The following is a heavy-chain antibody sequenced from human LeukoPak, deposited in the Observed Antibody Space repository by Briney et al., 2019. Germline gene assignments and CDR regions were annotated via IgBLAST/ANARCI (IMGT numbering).Heavy chain of an antibody. CDR1: GFSFSDYT. CDR2: INTKSNHYAT. V-gene: IGHV3-73*01. J-gene: IGHJ4*02. Sequence: PGGSLRLSCAASGFSFSDYTIHWVRQASGKGLEWVGRINTKSNHYATTYTASVKGRFTISREGSKNTAYLQMNSLKIEDTALNYCTTRPPHGDINVFDFWGQGTLVTVSS. CDR3: TTRPPHGDINVFDF. D-gene: IGHD4-17*01.